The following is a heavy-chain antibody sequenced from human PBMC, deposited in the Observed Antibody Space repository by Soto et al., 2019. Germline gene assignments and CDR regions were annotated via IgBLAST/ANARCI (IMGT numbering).Heavy chain of an antibody. Sequence: ASVKVSCKAPGYTFTGYYMHWVRQAPGQGLEWMGWINPNSGGTNYAQKFQGRVTMTRDTSISTAYMELSRLRSDDTAVYYCAREEDIVVVVAANNWFDPWGQGTLVTVSS. J-gene: IGHJ5*02. V-gene: IGHV1-2*02. D-gene: IGHD2-15*01. CDR1: GYTFTGYY. CDR3: AREEDIVVVVAANNWFDP. CDR2: INPNSGGT.